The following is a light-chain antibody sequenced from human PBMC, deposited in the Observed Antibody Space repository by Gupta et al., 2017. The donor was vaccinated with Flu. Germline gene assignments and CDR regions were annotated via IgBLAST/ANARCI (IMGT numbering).Light chain of an antibody. CDR3: AAWDDSLNGYV. CDR1: SSNIGNKA. V-gene: IGLV1-36*01. CDR2: YDD. Sequence: SSSNIGNKAVNWYQQLPGKAPKLLIYYDDLLPSGVSDRCSGSKSGTSASLAISGLQSEDEADYYCAAWDDSLNGYVFGTGTKVTVL. J-gene: IGLJ1*01.